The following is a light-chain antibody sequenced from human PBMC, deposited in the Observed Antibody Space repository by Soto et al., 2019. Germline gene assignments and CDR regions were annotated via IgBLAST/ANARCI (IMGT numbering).Light chain of an antibody. CDR3: QQRGNWPLT. Sequence: EIVLTQSPATLSLSPGERATLSCRASQSVSSYLAWYQQKPGQAPRLLIYDASNRATGIPARFSGSGSGTDFTLTISSLEPEDFAVYYCQQRGNWPLTFGQGTEVELK. J-gene: IGKJ1*01. CDR1: QSVSSY. CDR2: DAS. V-gene: IGKV3-11*01.